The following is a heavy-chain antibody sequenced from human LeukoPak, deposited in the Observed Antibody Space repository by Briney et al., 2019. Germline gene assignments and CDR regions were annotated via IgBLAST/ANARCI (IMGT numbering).Heavy chain of an antibody. CDR1: GGSISSYY. CDR2: IYYTGST. CDR3: ARGDGDYGWFDP. J-gene: IGHJ5*02. D-gene: IGHD4-17*01. V-gene: IGHV4-59*01. Sequence: SETLSLTCTVSGGSISSYYWSWIRQPPGNGLEWIGYIYYTGSTNYNPSLKSRVTISVDTSKNHFSLKLSSVTAADTAVYYCARGDGDYGWFDPWGQGTLVTVSS.